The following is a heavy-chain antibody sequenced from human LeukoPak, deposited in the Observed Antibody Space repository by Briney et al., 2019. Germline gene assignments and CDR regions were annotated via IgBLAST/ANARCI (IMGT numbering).Heavy chain of an antibody. D-gene: IGHD6-6*01. CDR2: IWFDGSQQ. CDR3: GRDLAAARLDF. J-gene: IGHJ4*02. CDR1: GYTFTDHG. V-gene: IGHV3-33*01. Sequence: GTSLRLSCAASGYTFTDHGMHWVRQAPGKGLEWVADIWFDGSQQYYADAVKGRFTISRDISKSILYLQMNSLRAEDTGVYYCGRDLAAARLDFRGQGTLVTVSS.